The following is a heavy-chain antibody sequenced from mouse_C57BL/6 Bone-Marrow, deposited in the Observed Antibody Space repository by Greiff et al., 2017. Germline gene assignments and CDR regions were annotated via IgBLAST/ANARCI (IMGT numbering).Heavy chain of an antibody. CDR1: GFTFSSYA. CDR2: ISDGGSYT. Sequence: EVMLVESGGGLVKPGGSLKLSCAASGFTFSSYAMSWVRQTPEKRLEWVATISDGGSYTYYPDNVKGRFTISRDNAKNNLYLQMSHLKSEDTAMYYCARDGKKTYYSNSYYAMDYWGQGTSVTVSS. CDR3: ARDGKKTYYSNSYYAMDY. V-gene: IGHV5-4*03. D-gene: IGHD2-5*01. J-gene: IGHJ4*01.